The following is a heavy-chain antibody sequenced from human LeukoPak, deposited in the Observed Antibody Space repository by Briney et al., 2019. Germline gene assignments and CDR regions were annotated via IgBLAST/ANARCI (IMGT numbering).Heavy chain of an antibody. CDR3: ASLGATMTTDAFDI. CDR1: GGSISSSNW. V-gene: IGHV4-4*02. CDR2: IDHSGST. J-gene: IGHJ3*02. Sequence: SGTLSLTCAVSGGSISSSNWWSWVRQPPGKGLEWIGEIDHSGSTNYNPSLTSRVTISVDRSKNQFSLKLTSVTAADTAVYYCASLGATMTTDAFDIWGQGTLVTVSS. D-gene: IGHD4-17*01.